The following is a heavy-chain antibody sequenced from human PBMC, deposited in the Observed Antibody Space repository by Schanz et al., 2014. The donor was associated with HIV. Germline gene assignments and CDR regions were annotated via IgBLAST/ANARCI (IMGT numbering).Heavy chain of an antibody. CDR2: ISSSSSYI. J-gene: IGHJ6*02. CDR1: GFTFSSYS. CDR3: ARDLERGYYYGMDV. D-gene: IGHD1-1*01. V-gene: IGHV3-21*01. Sequence: EVQLVESGGGLVKPGGSLRLSCAASGFTFSSYSMNWVRQAPGKGLEWVSSISSSSSYIKYADSVKGRFTISRDNAKNSLYLQMNSLRAEDTAVFYCARDLERGYYYGMDVWGQGTTVTVSS.